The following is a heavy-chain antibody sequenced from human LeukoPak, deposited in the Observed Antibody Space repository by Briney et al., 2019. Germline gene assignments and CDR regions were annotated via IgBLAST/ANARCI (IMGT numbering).Heavy chain of an antibody. CDR3: ARGEGAVTP. D-gene: IGHD1-26*01. Sequence: SETLSLTXTVSTGSISTYYWTWIRQAPGKGLEWIGYIHYSGSTNYNPSLKSRVTISVDTSNNQFSLRLSSVTAADTAVYYCARGEGAVTPWGQGTLVTVSS. CDR1: TGSISTYY. V-gene: IGHV4-59*01. J-gene: IGHJ4*02. CDR2: IHYSGST.